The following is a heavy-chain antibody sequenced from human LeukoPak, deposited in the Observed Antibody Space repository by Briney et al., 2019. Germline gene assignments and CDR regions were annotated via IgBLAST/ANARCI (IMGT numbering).Heavy chain of an antibody. CDR3: ARDTEPRYYDSSGYYALGY. CDR2: IIPIFGTA. J-gene: IGHJ4*02. D-gene: IGHD3-22*01. V-gene: IGHV1-69*05. Sequence: SVKVSCKASGGTFSSYAISWVRQAPGQGLEWMGGIIPIFGTANYAQKFQGRVTITTDESTSTAYMELSSLRSEDTAVYYCARDTEPRYYDSSGYYALGYWGQRTLVTVSS. CDR1: GGTFSSYA.